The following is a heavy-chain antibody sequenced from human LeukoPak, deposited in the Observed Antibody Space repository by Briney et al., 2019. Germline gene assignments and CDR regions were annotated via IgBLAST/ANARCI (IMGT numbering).Heavy chain of an antibody. J-gene: IGHJ6*03. V-gene: IGHV3-33*06. CDR2: IWYDGSNK. CDR1: GFTFSSYG. CDR3: AKDSHIVVVAGVDSHMDV. Sequence: GGSLRLSRAASGFTFSSYGMHWVRQAPGKGLEWVAVIWYDGSNKYYADSVKGRFTISRDNSKNTLYLQMNSLRAEDTAVYYCAKDSHIVVVAGVDSHMDVWGKGTTVTVSS. D-gene: IGHD2-15*01.